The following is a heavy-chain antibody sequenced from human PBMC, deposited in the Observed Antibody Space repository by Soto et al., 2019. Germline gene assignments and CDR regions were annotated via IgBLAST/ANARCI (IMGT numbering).Heavy chain of an antibody. D-gene: IGHD6-13*01. Sequence: ASVKVSCKASGYTFTSYAMHWVRQAPGQRLEWMGWINAGNGNTKYSQKFQGRVTITRDTSASTAYMELSSLRSEDTAVYYCASGYSSSWYWGAEAFDIWGQGTMVTVSS. CDR3: ASGYSSSWYWGAEAFDI. J-gene: IGHJ3*02. V-gene: IGHV1-3*01. CDR1: GYTFTSYA. CDR2: INAGNGNT.